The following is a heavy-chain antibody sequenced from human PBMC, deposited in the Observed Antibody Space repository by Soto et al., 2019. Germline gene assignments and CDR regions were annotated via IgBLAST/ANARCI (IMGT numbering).Heavy chain of an antibody. CDR2: IYHSGST. J-gene: IGHJ4*02. V-gene: IGHV4-30-2*01. D-gene: IGHD3-22*01. Sequence: QLQLQESGSGLVKPSQTLSLTCAVSGGSISSGGSSWTWIRQPPGKGLEWIGYIYHSGSTYYNPSFKRRVTISVDRSKNQFSLKLTSVTAADTAVYYCARGAVVNFDSWGQGTLVTVSS. CDR3: ARGAVVNFDS. CDR1: GGSISSGGSS.